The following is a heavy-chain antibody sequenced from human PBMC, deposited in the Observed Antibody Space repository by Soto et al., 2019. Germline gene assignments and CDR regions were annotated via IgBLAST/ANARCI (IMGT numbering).Heavy chain of an antibody. J-gene: IGHJ4*02. CDR1: GFTFSSYP. V-gene: IGHV3-23*01. CDR3: AKYSSSWDEDY. D-gene: IGHD6-19*01. Sequence: EVQLLESGGGLVQPGGSLRLSCAASGFTFSSYPMTWVRQAPGEGLQWVSSISGSGASTFYADSVKVRFTISRDNSKNTLTLQMSSLRAGDTAIYYCAKYSSSWDEDYWGQGTLVTVSS. CDR2: ISGSGAST.